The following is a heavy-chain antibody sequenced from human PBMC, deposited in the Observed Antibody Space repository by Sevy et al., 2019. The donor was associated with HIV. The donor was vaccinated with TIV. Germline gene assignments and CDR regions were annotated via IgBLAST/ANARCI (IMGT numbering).Heavy chain of an antibody. V-gene: IGHV3-9*01. D-gene: IGHD6-19*01. J-gene: IGHJ5*01. Sequence: GGSLRLSCVASGFTFDDYAMHWVRQAPGKGPEWVSGSSWNSGSIGYAGSGKGRFTISEDNAKNSLYLQMNSRRVEDTALYYCAKGIGYSNGWYSWFDSWGQGTLVTVSS. CDR2: SSWNSGSI. CDR3: AKGIGYSNGWYSWFDS. CDR1: GFTFDDYA.